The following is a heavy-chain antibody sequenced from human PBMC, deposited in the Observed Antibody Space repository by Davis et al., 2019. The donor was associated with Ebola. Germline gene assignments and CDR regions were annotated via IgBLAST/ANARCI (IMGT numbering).Heavy chain of an antibody. J-gene: IGHJ3*02. CDR3: TIREITIFDLNAFDI. V-gene: IGHV3-23*01. D-gene: IGHD3-3*01. Sequence: GESLKISCAASGFTFSSYAMSWVRQAPGKGLEWVSAISGSGGSTYYADSVKGRFTISRDNSKNTLYLQMNSLRAEDTAVYYCTIREITIFDLNAFDIWGQGTMVTVSS. CDR2: ISGSGGST. CDR1: GFTFSSYA.